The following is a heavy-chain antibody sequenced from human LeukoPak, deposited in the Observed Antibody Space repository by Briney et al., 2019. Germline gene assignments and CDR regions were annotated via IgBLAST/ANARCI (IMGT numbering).Heavy chain of an antibody. D-gene: IGHD2-2*02. Sequence: ASVKVSCKASGYTFTSYAMHWVRQAPGQRLEWMGWISAYNGNTNYAQKLQGRVTMTTDTSTSTAYMELRSLRSDDTAVYYCARRLPAAIRYAFDYWGQGTLVTVSS. CDR3: ARRLPAAIRYAFDY. CDR1: GYTFTSYA. CDR2: ISAYNGNT. V-gene: IGHV1-18*01. J-gene: IGHJ4*02.